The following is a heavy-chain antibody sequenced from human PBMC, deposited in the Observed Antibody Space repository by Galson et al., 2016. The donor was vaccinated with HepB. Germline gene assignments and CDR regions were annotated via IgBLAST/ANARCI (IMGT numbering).Heavy chain of an antibody. J-gene: IGHJ5*02. CDR3: AQRYCSGGSWYVSGHWFDP. D-gene: IGHD2-15*01. Sequence: PALVKPTQTLTLTCTFSGFSLSTSGVGVGWFRQPPGKALEWLALIYWNGNERYSPSLKTRPTITKDASKNQVVLTMTNMDPVDTATYYCAQRYCSGGSWYVSGHWFDPWGQGTLVTVSS. CDR2: IYWNGNE. V-gene: IGHV2-5*01. CDR1: GFSLSTSGVG.